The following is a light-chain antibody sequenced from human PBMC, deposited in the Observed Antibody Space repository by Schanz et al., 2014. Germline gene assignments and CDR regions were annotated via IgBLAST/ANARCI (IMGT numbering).Light chain of an antibody. J-gene: IGLJ3*02. CDR3: AAWDGSLIGWV. Sequence: QSVLTQPPSVSGAPGQRVTISCTGSSSNLGAGYDVHWFQQLPGTAPKLLMYANTKRPSGVPDRFSGSKSGTSASLAITGLQSEDEADYYCAAWDGSLIGWVFGGGTKLTVL. V-gene: IGLV1-40*01. CDR1: SSNLGAGYD. CDR2: ANT.